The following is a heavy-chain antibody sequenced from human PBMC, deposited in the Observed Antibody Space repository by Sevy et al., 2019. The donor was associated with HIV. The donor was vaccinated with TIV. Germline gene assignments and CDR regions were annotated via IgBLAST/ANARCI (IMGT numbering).Heavy chain of an antibody. CDR1: GFRLNTYA. Sequence: GGSLRLSCSASGFRLNTYAMHWVRQAPGKGLEWVSVISSTGNFESYAASVKGRFTSSKDNSKNTVYLQMNSLRPEDTAMYYCARDAGYTTKFHPLHWGQGTLVTVSS. CDR3: ARDAGYTTKFHPLH. J-gene: IGHJ4*02. D-gene: IGHD5-12*01. CDR2: ISSTGNFE. V-gene: IGHV3-30*04.